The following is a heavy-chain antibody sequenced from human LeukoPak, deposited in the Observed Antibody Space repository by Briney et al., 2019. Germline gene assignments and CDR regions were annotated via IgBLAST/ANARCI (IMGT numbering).Heavy chain of an antibody. J-gene: IGHJ6*02. CDR2: MNPNSGNT. CDR1: GYTFTNYD. Sequence: ASVKVSCTASGYTFTNYDINWVRQATGQGLEWMGWMNPNSGNTGYAQKFKGRVTMTRNTSISTAYMELSSLRSEDAAVYYGARGAGSYYYYGMDVWGQGTTVTVSS. CDR3: ARGAGSYYYYGMDV. V-gene: IGHV1-8*01. D-gene: IGHD3-10*01.